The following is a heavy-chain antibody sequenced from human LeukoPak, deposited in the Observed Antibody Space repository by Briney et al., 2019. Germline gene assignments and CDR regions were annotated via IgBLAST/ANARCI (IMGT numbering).Heavy chain of an antibody. CDR2: VIPILGIA. Sequence: SSVKVSCKASGCTFSSYAIRWVQQAAGQGLEWVERVIPILGIANHAQKFQGIVTITADQSTRTAYMELSSLRSEDTAVCHCAIDCSSTSCYIATYFDYWGQGTLVTVSS. CDR3: AIDCSSTSCYIATYFDY. CDR1: GCTFSSYA. J-gene: IGHJ4*02. V-gene: IGHV1-69*04. D-gene: IGHD2-2*02.